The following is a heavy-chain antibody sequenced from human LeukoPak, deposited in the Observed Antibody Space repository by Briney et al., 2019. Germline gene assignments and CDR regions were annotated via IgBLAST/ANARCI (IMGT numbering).Heavy chain of an antibody. Sequence: GGSLRLSCAASGFTFSSYAMSWFRQASGKGLEWVGFIRSKAYGGTTEYAASVKGRFTISSDDSKSIAYLQMNSLKTEDTAVYSCSRGLYYDSSGYPPPFDYWGQGTLVTVSS. D-gene: IGHD3-22*01. V-gene: IGHV3-49*03. CDR1: GFTFSSYA. CDR2: IRSKAYGGTT. CDR3: SRGLYYDSSGYPPPFDY. J-gene: IGHJ4*02.